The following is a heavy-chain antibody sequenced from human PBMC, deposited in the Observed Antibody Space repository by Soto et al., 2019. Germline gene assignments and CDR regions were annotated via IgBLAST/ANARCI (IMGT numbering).Heavy chain of an antibody. V-gene: IGHV1-2*02. D-gene: IGHD6-13*01. CDR3: ARGRGYSSSWYGGMDV. Sequence: QVQLVQSGAEVKEPGASVKVSCKASGYTFTGYYMHWVRQATGQGLEWMGWINPNSGGTNYAQKFQGRVTMTRDTSISTAYMELSRLRSDDTAVYYCARGRGYSSSWYGGMDVWGQGTTVTVSS. J-gene: IGHJ6*02. CDR2: INPNSGGT. CDR1: GYTFTGYY.